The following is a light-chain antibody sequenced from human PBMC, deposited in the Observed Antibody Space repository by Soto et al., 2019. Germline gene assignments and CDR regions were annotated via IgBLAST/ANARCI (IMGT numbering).Light chain of an antibody. Sequence: EIVMTHSPATLSASPCERATLYSTASQSVRSDLAWHQQKPGQPPRLLIYSVSNRATGVPARFSGSGSGTEFTLTISSLQSEDFAVYYCQQYYYWPPWTFGQGTKVDNK. V-gene: IGKV3-15*01. CDR2: SVS. CDR3: QQYYYWPPWT. J-gene: IGKJ1*01. CDR1: QSVRSD.